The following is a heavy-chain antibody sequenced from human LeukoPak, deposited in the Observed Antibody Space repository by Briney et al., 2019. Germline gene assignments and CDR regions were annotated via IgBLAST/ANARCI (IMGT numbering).Heavy chain of an antibody. CDR3: ARASYYYDSSGYSKLDY. D-gene: IGHD3-22*01. J-gene: IGHJ4*02. CDR2: INHSGST. V-gene: IGHV4-34*01. CDR1: GGSFSGYY. Sequence: PETLSLTCAVYGGSFSGYYWSWIRQPPGKGLEWIGEINHSGSTNYNPSLKSRVTISVDTSKNQFSLKLSSVTAADTAVYYCARASYYYDSSGYSKLDYWGQGTLVTVSS.